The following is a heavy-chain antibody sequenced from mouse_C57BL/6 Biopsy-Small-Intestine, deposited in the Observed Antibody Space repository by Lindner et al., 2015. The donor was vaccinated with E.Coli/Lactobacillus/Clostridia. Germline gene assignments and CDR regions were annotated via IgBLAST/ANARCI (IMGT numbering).Heavy chain of an antibody. V-gene: IGHV1-64*01. CDR2: INPTSGTT. CDR1: GYGFTDSY. D-gene: IGHD1-1*02. CDR3: ARSQSCGGDCYYYSLDV. J-gene: IGHJ1*01. Sequence: SVKVSCKASGYGFTDSYLHWVRQAPRQGLEWMGIINPTSGTTTYAQQFRGRVAMTRDTSTSTVYMELRSLRFEDTAMFYCARSQSCGGDCYYYSLDVWGQGTMVTVSS.